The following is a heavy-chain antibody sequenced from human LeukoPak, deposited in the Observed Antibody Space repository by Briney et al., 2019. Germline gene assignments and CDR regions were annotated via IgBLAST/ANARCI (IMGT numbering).Heavy chain of an antibody. CDR3: AKEEYGGPLYGMDV. CDR2: ISSSSSYI. D-gene: IGHD4-23*01. V-gene: IGHV3-21*04. CDR1: GFTFSSYS. J-gene: IGHJ6*02. Sequence: GGSLRLSCAASGFTFSSYSMNWVRQAPGKGLEWVSSISSSSSYIYYADSVKGRFTISRDNSKNTLYLQMNSLRAEDTAVYYCAKEEYGGPLYGMDVWGQGTTVTVSS.